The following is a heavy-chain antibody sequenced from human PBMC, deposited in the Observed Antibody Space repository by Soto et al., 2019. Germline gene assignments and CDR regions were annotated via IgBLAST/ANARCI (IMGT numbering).Heavy chain of an antibody. CDR1: GGSITSNW. D-gene: IGHD1-26*01. V-gene: IGHV4-4*02. Sequence: SETLSLTCAVSGGSITSNWWSWVRQPPGKGLEWIGEMHHSGRANYNPSLTNRVIISVDKSNNQFSLKLTSVTAADTAIYYCVKNDYYRFDPWGQGTLVTV. CDR3: VKNDYYRFDP. CDR2: MHHSGRA. J-gene: IGHJ5*02.